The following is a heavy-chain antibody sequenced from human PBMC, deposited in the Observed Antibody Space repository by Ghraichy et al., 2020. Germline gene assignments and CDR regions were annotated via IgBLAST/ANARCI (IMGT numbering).Heavy chain of an antibody. D-gene: IGHD3-10*01. CDR3: ARMELGFGEAHYYFDY. CDR1: GFSLSTSGMC. J-gene: IGHJ4*02. Sequence: SGPTLVKPTQTLTLTCTFSGFSLSTSGMCVSWIRQPPGKALEWLALIDWDDDKYYSTSLKTRLTISKDTSKNQVVLTMTNMDPVDTATYYCARMELGFGEAHYYFDYWGQGTLVTVSS. V-gene: IGHV2-70*01. CDR2: IDWDDDK.